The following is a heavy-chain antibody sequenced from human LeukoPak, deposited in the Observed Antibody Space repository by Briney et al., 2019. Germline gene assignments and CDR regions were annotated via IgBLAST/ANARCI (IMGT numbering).Heavy chain of an antibody. V-gene: IGHV1-8*01. Sequence: ASVKVSCKASGYTFTSYDINWVRQATGQGLEWLGYMNPNSGNTGYAQKFQGRVTMTSDTSINTAYMELSSLRSEDTAVCYCAREPRRFGDWGQGTLVTVSS. CDR1: GYTFTSYD. CDR2: MNPNSGNT. J-gene: IGHJ4*02. CDR3: AREPRRFGD. D-gene: IGHD3-10*01.